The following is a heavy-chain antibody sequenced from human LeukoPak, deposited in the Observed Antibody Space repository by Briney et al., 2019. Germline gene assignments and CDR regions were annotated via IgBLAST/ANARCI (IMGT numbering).Heavy chain of an antibody. D-gene: IGHD1-26*01. CDR2: INPNSGGT. J-gene: IGHJ5*02. V-gene: IGHV1-2*02. CDR3: ARAGDSGNLA. Sequence: ASVKVSCKASGYTFTGYYMHWVRQDPGQGLEWMGWINPNSGGTNYAQDFHGRVTMTRDTSISTAHLELSMRRSDDTAVYYCARAGDSGNLAWGQGTLVTVSS. CDR1: GYTFTGYY.